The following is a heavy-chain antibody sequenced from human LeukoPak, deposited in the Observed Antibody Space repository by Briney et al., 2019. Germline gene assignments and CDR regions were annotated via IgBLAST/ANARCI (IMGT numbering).Heavy chain of an antibody. V-gene: IGHV4-39*07. CDR3: ARGDYDFWSGYWEDY. D-gene: IGHD3-3*01. Sequence: SETLSLTCTVSGGSISSSSYYWGWIRQPPGKGLEWIGSIYYSGSTYYNPSLKSRVTISVDTSKNQFSLKLSSVTAADTAVYYCARGDYDFWSGYWEDYWGQGTLVTVSS. CDR1: GGSISSSSYY. J-gene: IGHJ4*02. CDR2: IYYSGST.